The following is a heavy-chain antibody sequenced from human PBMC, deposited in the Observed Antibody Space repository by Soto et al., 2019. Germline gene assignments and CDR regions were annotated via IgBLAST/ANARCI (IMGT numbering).Heavy chain of an antibody. V-gene: IGHV3-23*01. J-gene: IGHJ6*02. CDR2: ISGSGDST. CDR3: AKGVVAGTSHYYYGMDV. D-gene: IGHD6-19*01. Sequence: VGSLRLSCAASGFTFSSYAMSWVRQAPGKGLEWVSAISGSGDSTFYAESVKGRFTISRDNSKNTLYLQMNRLRAEDTAVYYCAKGVVAGTSHYYYGMDVWSQGTTVTVSS. CDR1: GFTFSSYA.